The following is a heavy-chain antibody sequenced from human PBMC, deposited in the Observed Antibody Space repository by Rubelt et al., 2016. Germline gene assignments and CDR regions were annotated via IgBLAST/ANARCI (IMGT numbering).Heavy chain of an antibody. CDR2: IYYSGST. Sequence: QLQLQESGPGLVKPSETLSLTCTVSGGSISSSSYYWGWIRQPPGKGLEWIGSIYYSGSTYYNPSLKSRVTISVDTSKNQFSRKLGSVTAADTAVYYCARWSTNWNDEYWFDPWGQGTLVTVSS. CDR3: ARWSTNWNDEYWFDP. V-gene: IGHV4-39*07. J-gene: IGHJ5*02. D-gene: IGHD1-20*01. CDR1: GGSISSSSYY.